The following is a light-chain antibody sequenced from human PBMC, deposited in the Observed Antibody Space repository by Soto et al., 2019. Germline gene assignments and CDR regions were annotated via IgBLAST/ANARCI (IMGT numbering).Light chain of an antibody. Sequence: DIQMTQSPSTLSASVGDRVTITCRASQSINSWLAWYQQKPGKAPKLLIYKASTLESGVPSRFSGSGSGTEFALTTTSLQPDDVATYYCQHYNTYPYTFGPGTRLETK. CDR1: QSINSW. CDR2: KAS. CDR3: QHYNTYPYT. V-gene: IGKV1-5*03. J-gene: IGKJ2*01.